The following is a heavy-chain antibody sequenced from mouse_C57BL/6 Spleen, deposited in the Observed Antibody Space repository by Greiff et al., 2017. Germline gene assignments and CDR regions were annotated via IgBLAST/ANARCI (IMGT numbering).Heavy chain of an antibody. D-gene: IGHD2-4*01. CDR1: GYTFTSYW. CDR2: IDPSDSYT. V-gene: IGHV1-59*01. CDR3: ARSYYDYDVEYYASVY. Sequence: QVQLQQPGAELVRPGTSVKLSCKASGYTFTSYWMHWVKQRPGQGLEWIGVIDPSDSYTNYNQKFKGKATLTVDTSSSTAYMRLSSLTSEDSAVXDCARSYYDYDVEYYASVYWGQGTSVTVSS. J-gene: IGHJ4*01.